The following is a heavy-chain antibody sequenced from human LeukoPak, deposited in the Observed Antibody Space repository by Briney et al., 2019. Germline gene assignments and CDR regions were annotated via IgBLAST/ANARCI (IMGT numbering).Heavy chain of an antibody. Sequence: GGSLRLSCAASGFIFSRYAMSWVRQAPGKGLEWVSISYSDTNTNYADSVKGRFTISRDTSQNTLSLQMNSLRAEDTAVYYCVRKNRDFNAAFDIWGQGTVVTVSA. CDR3: VRKNRDFNAAFDI. CDR2: SYSDTNT. V-gene: IGHV3-23*01. J-gene: IGHJ3*02. D-gene: IGHD1-14*01. CDR1: GFIFSRYA.